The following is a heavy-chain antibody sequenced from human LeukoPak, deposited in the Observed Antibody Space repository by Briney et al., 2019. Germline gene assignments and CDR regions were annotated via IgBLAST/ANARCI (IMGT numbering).Heavy chain of an antibody. CDR2: INTNYGNP. D-gene: IGHD1-26*01. CDR1: VYTFTSYA. CDR3: ARGASGRMIKLDP. J-gene: IGHJ5*02. V-gene: IGHV7-4-1*02. Sequence: GASVTVSRKASVYTFTSYAMNWVRQAPGQGREGMGWINTNYGNPANDHGFTGRFVFSLYTSVSTAYLQISSLKAEDTAVYYCARGASGRMIKLDPWGQGTLGTVS.